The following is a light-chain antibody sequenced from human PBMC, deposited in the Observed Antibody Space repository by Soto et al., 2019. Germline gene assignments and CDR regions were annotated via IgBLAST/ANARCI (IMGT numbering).Light chain of an antibody. V-gene: IGKV3-15*01. CDR2: GAS. Sequence: EIVMTQSPAALSVSPGERATLSCRASQSVSSNLAWYQQKPGQAPGLLTYGASTRATGIPVRFSGSGSGTEFTLTISSLQSEDFAVYYCRQYNNWPSFTFGPGTKVDIK. CDR3: RQYNNWPSFT. CDR1: QSVSSN. J-gene: IGKJ3*01.